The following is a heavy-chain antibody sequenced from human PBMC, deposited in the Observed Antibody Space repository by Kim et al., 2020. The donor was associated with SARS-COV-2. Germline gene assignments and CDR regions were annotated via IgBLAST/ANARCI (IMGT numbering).Heavy chain of an antibody. V-gene: IGHV1-2*02. CDR3: ASWDESAVAGILPTTYYYGMDV. CDR1: GYTFTGYY. Sequence: ASVKVSCKASGYTFTGYYMHWVRQAPGQGLEWMGWINPNSGGTNYAQKFQGRVTMTRDTSISTAYMELSRLRSDDTAVYYCASWDESAVAGILPTTYYYGMDVWGQGTTVTVSS. D-gene: IGHD6-19*01. J-gene: IGHJ6*02. CDR2: INPNSGGT.